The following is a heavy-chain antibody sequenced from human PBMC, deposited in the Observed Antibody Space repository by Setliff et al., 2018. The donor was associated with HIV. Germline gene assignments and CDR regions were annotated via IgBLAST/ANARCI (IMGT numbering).Heavy chain of an antibody. Sequence: PSETLSLTCTVSGGSISSDYYFWGWIRQTPGKGLEWIGTIYYSGSTYFNPSLKSRGTISVDTSKNQFSLKLSSVTAADTAVDYCAREGGPHYYDSSGYYYGDAFDIWGQGTMVTVSS. CDR3: AREGGPHYYDSSGYYYGDAFDI. CDR1: GGSISSDYYF. D-gene: IGHD3-22*01. V-gene: IGHV4-39*07. J-gene: IGHJ3*02. CDR2: IYYSGST.